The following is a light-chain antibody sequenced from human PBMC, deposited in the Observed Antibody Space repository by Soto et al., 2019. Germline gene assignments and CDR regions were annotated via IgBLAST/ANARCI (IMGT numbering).Light chain of an antibody. Sequence: DREKIQVASTLSEKIGDRVTITCRASQSNSSWVAWYQQKPRNAPKLLIYKPSSLESGVPSRFSGSGSGTEFTLTISSLQPDDFATYYCQQYNSYPWTFGQRTKVDIK. CDR3: QQYNSYPWT. V-gene: IGKV1-5*03. CDR1: QSNSSW. CDR2: KPS. J-gene: IGKJ1*01.